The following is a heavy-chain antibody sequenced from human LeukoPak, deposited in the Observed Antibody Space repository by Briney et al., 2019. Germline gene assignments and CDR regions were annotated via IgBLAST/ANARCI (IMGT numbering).Heavy chain of an antibody. V-gene: IGHV1-18*01. J-gene: IGHJ5*02. Sequence: ASVKVSCKASGYTFTTYGISWVRQAPGHGLEWMGWISAYNGNTNYAQKLQDRVTMTTDTSTTTAYMELRSLRSDDTAVYYCARLRITMVRGEDNWFDPWGQGTLVTVSS. CDR3: ARLRITMVRGEDNWFDP. CDR1: GYTFTTYG. CDR2: ISAYNGNT. D-gene: IGHD3-10*01.